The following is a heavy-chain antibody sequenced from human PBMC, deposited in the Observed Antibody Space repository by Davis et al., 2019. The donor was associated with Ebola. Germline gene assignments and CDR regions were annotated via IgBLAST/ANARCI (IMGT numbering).Heavy chain of an antibody. CDR1: GGTFSSYA. J-gene: IGHJ6*02. CDR2: IIPIFGTA. Sequence: SVKVSCKASGGTFSSYAISWVRQAPGQGLEWMGGIIPIFGTANYAQKFQGRVTITADESTSTAYMELSSLRSEDTAVYYCARSMVRGVINNGMDVWGQGTTVTVSS. CDR3: ARSMVRGVINNGMDV. D-gene: IGHD3-10*01. V-gene: IGHV1-69*13.